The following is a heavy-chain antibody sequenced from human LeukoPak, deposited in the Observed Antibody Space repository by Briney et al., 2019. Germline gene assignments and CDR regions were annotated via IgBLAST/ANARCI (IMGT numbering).Heavy chain of an antibody. J-gene: IGHJ6*03. CDR1: GYTFTSYY. Sequence: GASVKVSCKASGYTFTSYYMHGVRQAPGQGLEWMGWINPNSGGTNYAQKFQGRVTMTRDTSISTAYMELSRLRSDDTAVYYCARTVDTAMVYYYYYMDVWGKGTTVTVSS. D-gene: IGHD5-18*01. V-gene: IGHV1-2*02. CDR3: ARTVDTAMVYYYYYMDV. CDR2: INPNSGGT.